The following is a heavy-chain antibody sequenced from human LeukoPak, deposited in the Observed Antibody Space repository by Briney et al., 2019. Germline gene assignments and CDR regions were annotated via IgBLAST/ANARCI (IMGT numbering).Heavy chain of an antibody. CDR2: IYYSGST. D-gene: IGHD2-15*01. J-gene: IGHJ4*02. V-gene: IGHV4-39*02. CDR3: ARDCSGGSCYWGYFDY. Sequence: SETLSLTCTVSGGSISSSSYYWGRIRQPPGKGLEWIGSIYYSGSTYYNPSLKSRVTISVDTSKNQFSLKLSSVTAADTAVYYCARDCSGGSCYWGYFDYWGQGTLVTVSS. CDR1: GGSISSSSYY.